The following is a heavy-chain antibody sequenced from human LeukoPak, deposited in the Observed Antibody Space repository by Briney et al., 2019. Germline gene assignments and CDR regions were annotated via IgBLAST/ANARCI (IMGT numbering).Heavy chain of an antibody. D-gene: IGHD3-3*01. CDR2: IYYSGTT. J-gene: IGHJ4*02. Sequence: PSETLSLICTVSGGSISTFYWSWSRQRPGKGLEWIGYIYYSGTTNYNPSLKSRVTISVDMSKSQFSLTLSSVTAADTALYYCARHGPLYDIWSAQFYFDYWGQGTLVAVSS. CDR1: GGSISTFY. CDR3: ARHGPLYDIWSAQFYFDY. V-gene: IGHV4-59*08.